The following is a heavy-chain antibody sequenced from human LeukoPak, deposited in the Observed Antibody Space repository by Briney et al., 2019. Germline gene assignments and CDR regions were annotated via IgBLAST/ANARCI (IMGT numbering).Heavy chain of an antibody. CDR1: RRSVIVYY. Sequence: PSQRLSLTCTVTRRSVIVYYWSSTRQPARKGLEWIGRIYTSGSTNYNPSLKSRVTMSVDTSKNQFSLKLSSVTAADTAVYYCASGGSSGLNWFDPWGQGTLVTVSS. CDR2: IYTSGST. CDR3: ASGGSSGLNWFDP. D-gene: IGHD6-13*01. V-gene: IGHV4-4*07. J-gene: IGHJ5*02.